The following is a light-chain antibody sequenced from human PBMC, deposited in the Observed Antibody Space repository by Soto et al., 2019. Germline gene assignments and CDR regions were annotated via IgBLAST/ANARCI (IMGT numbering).Light chain of an antibody. V-gene: IGLV1-40*01. Sequence: QSVLTQPPSVSGAPGQRVTISCTGSSSNIGAGYDVHWYQQLPGTAPKLLIYGNSNRPSGVPDRFSGSKSGTSASLAITGILAEDEADYCCQSSDSSLSGSRVFGGGTKLTV. CDR3: QSSDSSLSGSRV. CDR2: GNS. J-gene: IGLJ2*01. CDR1: SSNIGAGYD.